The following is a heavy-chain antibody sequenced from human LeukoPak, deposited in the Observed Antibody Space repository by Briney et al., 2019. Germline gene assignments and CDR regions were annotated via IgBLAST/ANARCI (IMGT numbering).Heavy chain of an antibody. J-gene: IGHJ4*02. CDR3: ARGPARDHYTSDRYWVD. CDR1: GFAVSSNY. V-gene: IGHV3-53*01. D-gene: IGHD2-8*02. Sequence: GGSVTLPCAASGFAVSSNYMSWVRQAPGKGLEWVSVIYNGGNTYYAGSVKGRFTSSRDSSKNTLYLQMNSLRAEDTAVYYCARGPARDHYTSDRYWVDWGQG. CDR2: IYNGGNT.